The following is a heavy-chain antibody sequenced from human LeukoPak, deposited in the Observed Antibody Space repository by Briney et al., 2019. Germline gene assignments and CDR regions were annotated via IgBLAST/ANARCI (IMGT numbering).Heavy chain of an antibody. CDR3: ARHDSRITIFGVDY. V-gene: IGHV5-51*01. Sequence: GESLKIACKGSGYSFTSYWIGWMRQMPGKGLEWMGIIYPGDSDTRYGPSFQGQVTISADKSISTAYLQWSSLKASDTAMYYCARHDSRITIFGVDYWGQGTLVTVSS. D-gene: IGHD3-3*01. CDR1: GYSFTSYW. CDR2: IYPGDSDT. J-gene: IGHJ4*02.